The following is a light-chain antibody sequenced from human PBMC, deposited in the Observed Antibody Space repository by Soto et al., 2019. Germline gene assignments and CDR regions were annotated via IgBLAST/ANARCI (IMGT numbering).Light chain of an antibody. Sequence: QSVLTQPPSASGTTGQVVTISCSGSSSKIGSNTVNWYQHLPGTAPKLLIYTDSLRPSGVPGRFTAFKSGTSASLAISGLQSEDEADYYCVAWDDSLNGPLFGGGTKVTVL. CDR1: SSKIGSNT. CDR3: VAWDDSLNGPL. CDR2: TDS. J-gene: IGLJ2*01. V-gene: IGLV1-44*01.